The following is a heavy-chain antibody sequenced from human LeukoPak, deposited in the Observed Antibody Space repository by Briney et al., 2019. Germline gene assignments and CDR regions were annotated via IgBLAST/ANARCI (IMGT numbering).Heavy chain of an antibody. Sequence: GGSLRLSCAASGFTFISYAMSWVRQAPGKGLEWVSGTSGSGGSTYYAGSVEGRFTVSRDNSKNTLYLQMNSLRAEDTAVYYCAKAHQFGGPGTYYQDYFDYWGQGALVTVSS. D-gene: IGHD3-10*01. CDR1: GFTFISYA. V-gene: IGHV3-23*01. CDR2: TSGSGGST. CDR3: AKAHQFGGPGTYYQDYFDY. J-gene: IGHJ4*02.